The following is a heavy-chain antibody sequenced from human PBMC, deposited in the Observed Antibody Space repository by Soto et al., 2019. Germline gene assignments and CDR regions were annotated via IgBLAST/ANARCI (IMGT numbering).Heavy chain of an antibody. Sequence: GGSLTLCCAASGFTCSSYAMSWVRQAPGKGLEWASAISGSGGSTYYADSVKGRFTISRDNSKNTLYLQMNSLRAEDTAVYYCAKPLYYDFWSGYFWGQGTLVTVSS. D-gene: IGHD3-3*01. CDR2: ISGSGGST. CDR1: GFTCSSYA. CDR3: AKPLYYDFWSGYF. J-gene: IGHJ4*02. V-gene: IGHV3-23*01.